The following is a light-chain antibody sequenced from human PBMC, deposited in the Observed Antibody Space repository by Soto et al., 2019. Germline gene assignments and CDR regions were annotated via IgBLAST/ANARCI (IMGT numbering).Light chain of an antibody. Sequence: DIQMTQSHSTLSGSVGDRVTITCRASQTISSWLAWYQQKPGKAPKLLIYKASTLKSGVPSRFSGSGSGTECTLTISSLQPDDFATYYCQHHNSYSEAFGPGTKVDI. CDR1: QTISSW. CDR2: KAS. CDR3: QHHNSYSEA. V-gene: IGKV1-5*03. J-gene: IGKJ1*01.